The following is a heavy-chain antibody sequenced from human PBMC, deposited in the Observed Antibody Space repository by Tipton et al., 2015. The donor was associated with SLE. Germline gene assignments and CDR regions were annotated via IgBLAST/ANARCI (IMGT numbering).Heavy chain of an antibody. Sequence: TLSLTCTVSGYSGSDYYWGWIRLPPGKGLEWIGSFHHSGSTYYNPSLKSRVTISVDTSKNQFSLKLSSVTAADTAVYYCASSRKEYYYSMDVWGKGTTVTVSS. CDR2: FHHSGST. V-gene: IGHV4-38-2*02. CDR1: GYSGSDYY. J-gene: IGHJ6*03. CDR3: ASSRKEYYYSMDV. D-gene: IGHD6-13*01.